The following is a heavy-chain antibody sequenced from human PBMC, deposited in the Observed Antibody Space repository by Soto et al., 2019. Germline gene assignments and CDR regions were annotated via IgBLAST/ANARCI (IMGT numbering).Heavy chain of an antibody. V-gene: IGHV3-21*01. CDR3: ASTTKMTTDAFDI. D-gene: IGHD4-17*01. J-gene: IGHJ3*02. CDR1: GFTFSSYS. CDR2: ISSSSSYI. Sequence: GSLRLSCAASGFTFSSYSMNWVRQAPGKGLEWVSSISSSSSYIYYADSVKGRFTISRDNAKNSLYLQMNSLRAEDTAVYYCASTTKMTTDAFDIWGQGTMVTVSS.